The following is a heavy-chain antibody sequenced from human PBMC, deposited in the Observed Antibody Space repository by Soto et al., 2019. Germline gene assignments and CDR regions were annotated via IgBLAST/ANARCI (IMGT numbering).Heavy chain of an antibody. V-gene: IGHV4-39*01. Sequence: QLQLQESGPGLVKPSETLSLTCTVSGGSISSSSYYWGWIRQPPGKGLEWIGSIYYSGSTYYNPSLKSRVTISVDTSKNQFSLKLSSVTAADTAVYYCARLEQWLGYNWFDPWGQGTLVTVSS. J-gene: IGHJ5*02. D-gene: IGHD6-19*01. CDR2: IYYSGST. CDR3: ARLEQWLGYNWFDP. CDR1: GGSISSSSYY.